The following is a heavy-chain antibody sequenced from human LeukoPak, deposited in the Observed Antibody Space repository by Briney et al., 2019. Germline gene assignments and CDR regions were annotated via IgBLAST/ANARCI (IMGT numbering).Heavy chain of an antibody. CDR2: ISSSSSYI. Sequence: GGSLRLSCAASGFTFSSYSMTWVRQAPGKGLEWVSSISSSSSYIYYADSVKGRFTISRDNAKNSLYLQMNSLRAEDTAVYYCARDTSGYYDFWSGYYTAPNLDYWGQGTLVTVSS. J-gene: IGHJ4*02. CDR1: GFTFSSYS. V-gene: IGHV3-21*01. D-gene: IGHD3-3*01. CDR3: ARDTSGYYDFWSGYYTAPNLDY.